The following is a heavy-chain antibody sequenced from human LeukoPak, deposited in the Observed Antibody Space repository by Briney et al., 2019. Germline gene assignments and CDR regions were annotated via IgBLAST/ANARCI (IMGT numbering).Heavy chain of an antibody. D-gene: IGHD1-26*01. CDR1: GYTFTSYG. J-gene: IGHJ6*03. CDR2: ISAYNGNT. V-gene: IGHV1-18*01. CDR3: ARDRSGSRTYYYYYMDV. Sequence: ASVKVSCKASGYTFTSYGISWVRQAPGQGLEWMGWISAYNGNTNYAQKLQGRVTMTTDTSTSTAYMELRSLRSDDTAVYYCARDRSGSRTYYYYYMDVWGKGTTVTVSS.